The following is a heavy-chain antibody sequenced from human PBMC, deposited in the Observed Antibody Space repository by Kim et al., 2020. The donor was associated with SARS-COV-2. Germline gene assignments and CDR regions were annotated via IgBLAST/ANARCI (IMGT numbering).Heavy chain of an antibody. Sequence: GGSLRLSCAASGFTFSSYAMHWVRQAPGKGLEWVAVISYDGSNKYYADSVKGRFTISRDNSKNTLYLQMNSLRAEDTAVYYCARVQRERSWSYYYDSSGYYEYFDYWGQGTLVTVSS. CDR1: GFTFSSYA. CDR2: ISYDGSNK. D-gene: IGHD3-22*01. J-gene: IGHJ4*02. CDR3: ARVQRERSWSYYYDSSGYYEYFDY. V-gene: IGHV3-30-3*01.